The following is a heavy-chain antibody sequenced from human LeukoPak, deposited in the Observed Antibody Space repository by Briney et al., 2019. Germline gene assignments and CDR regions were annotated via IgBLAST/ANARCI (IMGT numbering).Heavy chain of an antibody. CDR3: ARDLQDGSSSWTYAFDI. CDR2: INGDGSST. J-gene: IGHJ3*02. Sequence: GGSLRLSCAASGFTFSSYWMHWVRQAPGKGLVWVSRINGDGSSTSYADSVKGRFTISRDNAKNTLYLQMNSLRAEDTAVYYCARDLQDGSSSWTYAFDIWGQGTMVTVSS. V-gene: IGHV3-74*01. D-gene: IGHD6-13*01. CDR1: GFTFSSYW.